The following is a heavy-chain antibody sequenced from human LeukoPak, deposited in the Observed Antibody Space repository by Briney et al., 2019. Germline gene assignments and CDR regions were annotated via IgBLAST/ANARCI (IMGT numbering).Heavy chain of an antibody. Sequence: ASVKVSCKASGYTFTSYGISWVRQAPGQRLEWMGWISAYNGNTNYAQNLQGRVTMTTDPSTSTAYMEVRSLRSDDTAVYYCARDGTRSGYYYYYGMDVWGQGTTVTVSS. CDR3: ARDGTRSGYYYYYGMDV. D-gene: IGHD1-1*01. V-gene: IGHV1-18*01. CDR2: ISAYNGNT. J-gene: IGHJ6*02. CDR1: GYTFTSYG.